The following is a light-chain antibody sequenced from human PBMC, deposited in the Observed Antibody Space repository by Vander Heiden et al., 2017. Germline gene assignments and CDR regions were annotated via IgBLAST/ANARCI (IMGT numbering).Light chain of an antibody. V-gene: IGKV1-8*01. J-gene: IGKJ3*01. Sequence: AIRMTQSPSSFSASTGDRVTITCRASQGISSYLAWYQQKPGKAPKLLIYAASTLQSGVPSRFSGSGSGTDFTLTISCLQSEDFATYYCQQYYSYPPGFGPGTKVDIQ. CDR3: QQYYSYPPG. CDR2: AAS. CDR1: QGISSY.